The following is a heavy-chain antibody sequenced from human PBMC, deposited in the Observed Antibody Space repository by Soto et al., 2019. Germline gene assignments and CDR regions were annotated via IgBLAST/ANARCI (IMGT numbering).Heavy chain of an antibody. CDR2: IIPIFGTA. CDR1: GGTFSSYA. D-gene: IGHD5-12*01. J-gene: IGHJ6*02. Sequence: QVQLVQSGAEVKKPGSSVKVSCKASGGTFSSYAINWVRQAPGQGLEWMGGIIPIFGTANYAQKFQGRVTITADESTSTAYMELSSLRSEDTAVYYCARRGEATIQDYYYYGMDVWGQGTTVTVSS. V-gene: IGHV1-69*01. CDR3: ARRGEATIQDYYYYGMDV.